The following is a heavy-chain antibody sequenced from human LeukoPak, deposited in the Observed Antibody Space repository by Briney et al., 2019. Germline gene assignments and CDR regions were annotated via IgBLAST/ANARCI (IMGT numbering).Heavy chain of an antibody. CDR1: GFTFSSYS. Sequence: GGSLRLSCAASGFTFSSYSMNWVRQAPGKGLEWVSYISSSSSTIYYADSVKGRFTISRDNAKNSLYLQMNSLRAEDTAVYYCAREPRGVWGSSGGNYWGQGTLVTVSS. J-gene: IGHJ4*02. V-gene: IGHV3-48*01. D-gene: IGHD3-16*01. CDR3: AREPRGVWGSSGGNY. CDR2: ISSSSSTI.